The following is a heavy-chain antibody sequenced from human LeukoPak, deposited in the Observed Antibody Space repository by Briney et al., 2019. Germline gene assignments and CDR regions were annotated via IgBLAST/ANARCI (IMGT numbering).Heavy chain of an antibody. CDR2: ISGSGGST. J-gene: IGHJ4*02. CDR3: AKDGESITMIVVVIPKGGFDY. D-gene: IGHD3-22*01. CDR1: GFTFGSYA. V-gene: IGHV3-23*01. Sequence: GGSLRLSCAASGFTFGSYAMSWVRQAPGKGLEWVSAISGSGGSTYYADSVKGRFTISRDNSKNTLYLQMNSLRAEDTAVYYCAKDGESITMIVVVIPKGGFDYWGQGTLVTVSS.